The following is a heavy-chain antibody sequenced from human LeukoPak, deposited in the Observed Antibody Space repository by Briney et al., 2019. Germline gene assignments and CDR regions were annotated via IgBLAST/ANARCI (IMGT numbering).Heavy chain of an antibody. Sequence: ASVSVSCKASGYTFTAYYIHWVRQAPGQGLEWMGWINPNSGGTSYAQKFQGRVTMTRDTSISTAYMDLSRLTSDDTAVYYCARSKLGASDAFDIWGQGTMVTVSS. D-gene: IGHD1-26*01. J-gene: IGHJ3*02. CDR2: INPNSGGT. V-gene: IGHV1-2*02. CDR1: GYTFTAYY. CDR3: ARSKLGASDAFDI.